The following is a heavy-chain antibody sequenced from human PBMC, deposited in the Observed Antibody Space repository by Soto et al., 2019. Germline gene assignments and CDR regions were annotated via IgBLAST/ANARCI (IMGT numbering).Heavy chain of an antibody. CDR3: ARDSPDDYDILTGQYSGGAFDI. D-gene: IGHD3-9*01. Sequence: SETLSLTCAVSGGSISSGGYSWSWIRQPPGKGLEWIGYIYHSGSTYYNPSLKSRVTISVDTSKNQFSLKLSSVTAADTAVYYCARDSPDDYDILTGQYSGGAFDIWGQGTMVTVSS. CDR2: IYHSGST. V-gene: IGHV4-30-2*02. CDR1: GGSISSGGYS. J-gene: IGHJ3*02.